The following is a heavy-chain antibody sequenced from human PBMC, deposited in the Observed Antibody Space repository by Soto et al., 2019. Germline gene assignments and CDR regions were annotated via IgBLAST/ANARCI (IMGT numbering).Heavy chain of an antibody. J-gene: IGHJ6*02. D-gene: IGHD3-3*02. CDR2: MNPNSGNT. Sequence: ASVKVSCKAPGYTFTSYDINWVRQATGQGLEWMGWMNPNSGNTGYAQKFQGRVTMTRNTSISTAYMELSSVRSEDTAVYYCARANPTFRYYYGMDVWGQGTTVTVSS. CDR3: ARANPTFRYYYGMDV. V-gene: IGHV1-8*01. CDR1: GYTFTSYD.